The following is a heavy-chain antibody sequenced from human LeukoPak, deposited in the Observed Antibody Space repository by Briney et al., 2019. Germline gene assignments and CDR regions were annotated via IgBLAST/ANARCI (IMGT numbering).Heavy chain of an antibody. CDR2: FHTRGST. CDR1: RGSISSGNYY. D-gene: IGHD7-27*01. Sequence: SQTLSLTCTVSRGSISSGNYYWSWIRQPAGKGLEWIGRFHTRGSTNYNPSLKSRVTISADTSKNQFSLNLSSVTAADTAVYYCASRKLGNDYWGQGTLVTVSS. CDR3: ASRKLGNDY. J-gene: IGHJ4*02. V-gene: IGHV4-61*02.